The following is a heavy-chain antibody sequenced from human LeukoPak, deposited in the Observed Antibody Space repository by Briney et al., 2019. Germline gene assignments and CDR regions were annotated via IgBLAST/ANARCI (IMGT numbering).Heavy chain of an antibody. CDR3: ARDQIFGVVID. D-gene: IGHD3-3*01. CDR1: GGSFSGYY. CDR2: INHSGST. J-gene: IGHJ4*02. Sequence: PSETLSLTCAVYGGSFSGYYWSWLRQPPGKGLEWIGEINHSGSTNYNPSLKSRVTISVDTSKNQFSLKLSSVTAADTAVYYCARDQIFGVVIDWGQGTLVTVSS. V-gene: IGHV4-34*01.